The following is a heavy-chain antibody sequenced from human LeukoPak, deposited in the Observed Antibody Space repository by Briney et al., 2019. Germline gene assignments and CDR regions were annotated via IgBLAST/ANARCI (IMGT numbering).Heavy chain of an antibody. V-gene: IGHV4-34*01. Sequence: SETLSLTCAVYGGSFSGYYWSWIRQPPGKGLEWIGEINRSGSANYNPSLKSRVTISVDTSKNQFSLKLSSVTAADTAVYYCARYRIAAADAFDIWGQGTMVTVSS. CDR2: INRSGSA. D-gene: IGHD6-13*01. J-gene: IGHJ3*02. CDR1: GGSFSGYY. CDR3: ARYRIAAADAFDI.